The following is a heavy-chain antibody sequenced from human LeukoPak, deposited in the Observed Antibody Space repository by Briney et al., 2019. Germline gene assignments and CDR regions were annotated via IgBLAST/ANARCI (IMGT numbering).Heavy chain of an antibody. Sequence: GGSLRLSCVASGFTVSSNYMSWVRQAPGKGLEWVSVTYSAGSTYYADSVKGRFTISRDNSKNSLFLQMHSLRADDTAVYYCARGRRDCSGGCYVAFGIWGQRTMVTVSS. CDR1: GFTVSSNY. J-gene: IGHJ3*02. D-gene: IGHD2-21*02. CDR2: TYSAGST. V-gene: IGHV3-53*01. CDR3: ARGRRDCSGGCYVAFGI.